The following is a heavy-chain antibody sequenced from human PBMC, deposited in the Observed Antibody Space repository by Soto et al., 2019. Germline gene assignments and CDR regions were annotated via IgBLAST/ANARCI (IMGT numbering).Heavy chain of an antibody. Sequence: ASVKVSFKASGGTFNTYTINWLRQAPGRGLEWVGQVVPMYDSVNYAGTFQGRVTITVDKSTNTAYMELTSLRSQDTALYFCASWRSYSGSYCFDYWGQGTLVTVSS. CDR1: GGTFNTYT. CDR2: VVPMYDSV. CDR3: ASWRSYSGSYCFDY. V-gene: IGHV1-69*06. D-gene: IGHD1-26*01. J-gene: IGHJ4*02.